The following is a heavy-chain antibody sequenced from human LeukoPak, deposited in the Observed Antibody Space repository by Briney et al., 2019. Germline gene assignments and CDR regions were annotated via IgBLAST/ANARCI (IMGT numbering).Heavy chain of an antibody. CDR3: ARAPTRNYMDV. J-gene: IGHJ6*03. CDR2: INPSGGST. D-gene: IGHD5-24*01. Sequence: GASVKASCKASGYTFTSYYMHWVRQAPGQGLEWMGIINPSGGSTSYAQKFQGRVTMTRDTSTSTVYMELSSLRSEDTAVYYCARAPTRNYMDVWGKGTTVTVSS. CDR1: GYTFTSYY. V-gene: IGHV1-46*01.